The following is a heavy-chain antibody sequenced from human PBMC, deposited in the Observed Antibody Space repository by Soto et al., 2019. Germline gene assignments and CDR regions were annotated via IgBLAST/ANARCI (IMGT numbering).Heavy chain of an antibody. V-gene: IGHV2-70*01. D-gene: IGHD6-19*01. CDR2: IDWDDDK. CDR1: GFSHNNSGTC. Sequence: SGPSLDEHTQTFTLNCAFSGFSHNNSGTCVSSRHQPPGKALEWLALIDWDDDKYYSTSLKTRLTISKDTSKNQVVLTMTNMDPVDTATYYCARIWSVAGTRGGYYYGMDVWGQGT. CDR3: ARIWSVAGTRGGYYYGMDV. J-gene: IGHJ6*02.